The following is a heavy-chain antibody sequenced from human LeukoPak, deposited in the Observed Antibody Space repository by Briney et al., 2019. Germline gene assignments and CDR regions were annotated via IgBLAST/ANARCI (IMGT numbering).Heavy chain of an antibody. CDR1: GYTFTGYY. D-gene: IGHD3-22*01. CDR2: INPNSGGT. J-gene: IGHJ3*02. CDR3: AADSSGSNEPAFDI. V-gene: IGHV1-2*02. Sequence: GASVKVSCKASGYTFTGYYMHWVRQAPGQGLEWMGWINPNSGGTNYAQKFQGRVTMTRDTSISTAYMELSRLRSEDTAVYYCAADSSGSNEPAFDIRGQGTMVTVSS.